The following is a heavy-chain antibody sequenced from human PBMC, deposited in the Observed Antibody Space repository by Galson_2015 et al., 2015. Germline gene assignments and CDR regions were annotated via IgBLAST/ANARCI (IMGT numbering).Heavy chain of an antibody. J-gene: IGHJ4*02. D-gene: IGHD6-19*01. CDR3: APGGWIDY. V-gene: IGHV7-4-1*02. CDR2: INTNSGKA. CDR1: GDTLPSHV. Sequence: SVKVSCKASGDTLPSHVINWVRQAPGQGLEWMGWINTNSGKATYAQGFTGRFVLSLDRSVSTAYLQISSLKSEDTAVYYCAPGGWIDYWGQGTLVTVSS.